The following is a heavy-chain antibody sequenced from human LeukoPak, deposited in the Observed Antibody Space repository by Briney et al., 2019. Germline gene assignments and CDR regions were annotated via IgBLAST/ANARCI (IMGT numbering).Heavy chain of an antibody. CDR2: IIPIFGTA. Sequence: GASVKVSCKAAGRTVSSYAISWVRQAPGQGLEWMGGIIPIFGTANYAQKFQGRVTITADDSTSTAYLELSSLRSEDTAVYYCARGYGGYFDYWGQGPLVTVSS. D-gene: IGHD3-16*01. J-gene: IGHJ4*02. V-gene: IGHV1-69*13. CDR1: GRTVSSYA. CDR3: ARGYGGYFDY.